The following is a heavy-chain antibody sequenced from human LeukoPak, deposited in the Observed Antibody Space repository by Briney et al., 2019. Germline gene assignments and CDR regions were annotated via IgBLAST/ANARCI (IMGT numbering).Heavy chain of an antibody. J-gene: IGHJ4*02. V-gene: IGHV3-48*01. D-gene: IGHD3-22*01. CDR1: GFPFSDYS. Sequence: PGGSLRLSCEASGFPFSDYSMNWVRQAPGEGLEWLSYITSTSDTIYYADSVKGRFTSSRDNAKNSVYLQMNSLRAEDTAVYYCARSSGYPFFDYWGQGTLVTVSS. CDR2: ITSTSDTI. CDR3: ARSSGYPFFDY.